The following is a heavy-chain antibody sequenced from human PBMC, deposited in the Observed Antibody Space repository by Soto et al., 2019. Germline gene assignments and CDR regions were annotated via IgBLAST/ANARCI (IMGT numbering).Heavy chain of an antibody. Sequence: GGSLRLTXSVSGVTFSSYNMNWVRQAPGKGLEWVSYSSSSSSTIYYADSVKGRFTISRDNAKNSLYRQMNSLRDEDTAVYYCASDREYSSSPWGYWGQGTLVTV. CDR1: GVTFSSYN. J-gene: IGHJ4*02. CDR2: SSSSSSTI. D-gene: IGHD6-13*01. V-gene: IGHV3-48*02. CDR3: ASDREYSSSPWGY.